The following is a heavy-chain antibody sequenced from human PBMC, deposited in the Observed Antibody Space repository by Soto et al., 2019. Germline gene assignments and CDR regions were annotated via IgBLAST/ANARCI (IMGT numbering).Heavy chain of an antibody. J-gene: IGHJ3*02. CDR3: ARARGIVYYDNTAASGTGAFDI. Sequence: EVQLVESGGGLVQPGGSLRLSCAASGFTFRSFGMNWVRQAPGKGLEWISYISDDSTTMYYADSVKGRFTISRDNAKDSLYLQVDGLRDEDTAGYYCARARGIVYYDNTAASGTGAFDIWGQGKMVTVSS. V-gene: IGHV3-48*02. D-gene: IGHD3-22*01. CDR2: ISDDSTTM. CDR1: GFTFRSFG.